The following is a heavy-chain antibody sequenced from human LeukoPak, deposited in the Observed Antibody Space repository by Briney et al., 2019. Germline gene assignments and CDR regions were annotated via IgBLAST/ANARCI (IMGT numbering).Heavy chain of an antibody. D-gene: IGHD6-6*01. CDR1: GFTFSSYA. Sequence: GGSLRLSCAASGFTFSSYAMSWVRQAPGKGLEWVSVIYSGGSTYYADSVKGGFTISRDNAKNTLYLQMNSLRAEDTAVYYCARARIAAYNWFDPWGQGTLVTVSS. CDR3: ARARIAAYNWFDP. J-gene: IGHJ5*02. V-gene: IGHV3-66*01. CDR2: IYSGGST.